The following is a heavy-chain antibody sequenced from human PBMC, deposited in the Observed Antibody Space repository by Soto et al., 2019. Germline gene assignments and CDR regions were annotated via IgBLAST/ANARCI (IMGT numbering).Heavy chain of an antibody. CDR2: INPNSGGT. J-gene: IGHJ6*03. CDR1: GYTFTGYY. CDR3: ARGGIAVAGTFGYYYYYMDV. D-gene: IGHD6-19*01. Sequence: ASVKVSCKASGYTFTGYYMHWVRQAPGQGLEWMGWINPNSGGTNYAQKVQGWVTMTRDTSISTAYMELGRLRSDDTAVYYCARGGIAVAGTFGYYYYYMDVWGKGTTVTVSS. V-gene: IGHV1-2*04.